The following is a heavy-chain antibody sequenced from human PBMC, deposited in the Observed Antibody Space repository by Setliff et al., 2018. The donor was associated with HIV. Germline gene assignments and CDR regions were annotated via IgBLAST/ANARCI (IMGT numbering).Heavy chain of an antibody. CDR2: IYHSGST. CDR3: ARGYSSSLGWFDP. J-gene: IGHJ5*02. Sequence: SETLSLTCSVSGDSISDTTYYWGWIRQPPGKGLEWIGNIYHSGSTLYKPSLKSRVTMSVDTSKNQFSLKLNSVTAADTAVYHCARGYSSSLGWFDPWGQGTRVTVSS. D-gene: IGHD6-6*01. CDR1: GDSISDTTYY. V-gene: IGHV4-39*01.